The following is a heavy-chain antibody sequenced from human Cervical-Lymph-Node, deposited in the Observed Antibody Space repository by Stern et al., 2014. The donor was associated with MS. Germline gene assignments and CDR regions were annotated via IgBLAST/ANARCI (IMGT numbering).Heavy chain of an antibody. CDR1: GYSFTSYF. CDR2: INPSAGNT. V-gene: IGHV1-46*01. CDR3: ARDEGADY. Sequence: VQLVQSGAEVKKPGASVKVSCMASGYSFTSYFINWVRQAPGKGLEWMGIINPSAGNTNYAQKFQGRVVMTSDTSTGTVYMELSSLRSEDTAVYYCARDEGADYWGQGTLVTVSS. J-gene: IGHJ4*02.